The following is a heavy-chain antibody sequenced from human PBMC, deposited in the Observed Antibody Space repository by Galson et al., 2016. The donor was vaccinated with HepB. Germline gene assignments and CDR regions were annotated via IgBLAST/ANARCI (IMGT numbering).Heavy chain of an antibody. D-gene: IGHD1-26*01. CDR3: ASRRIVGATPFDY. V-gene: IGHV1-69*13. CDR1: GGTFSSYI. Sequence: SVKVSCKAPGGTFSSYIISWVRQAPGQGLEWMGGIIAIFGTTNFAQKFQDRVTITADESTTTVHMELRSLRSEDTAVYYCASRRIVGATPFDYWGQGTLVTVSS. CDR2: IIAIFGTT. J-gene: IGHJ4*02.